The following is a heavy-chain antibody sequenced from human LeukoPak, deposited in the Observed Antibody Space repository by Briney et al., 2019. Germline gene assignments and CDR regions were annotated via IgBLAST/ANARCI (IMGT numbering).Heavy chain of an antibody. J-gene: IGHJ4*02. V-gene: IGHV1-69*01. CDR3: ALIGYSSGWYDFDY. Sequence: SVKVSCKASGGTFSSYAISWVRQAPGQGLEWMGGVIPIFGTANYAQKFQGRVTITADESTSTAYMELSSLRSEDTAVYYCALIGYSSGWYDFDYWGQGTLVTVSS. CDR1: GGTFSSYA. D-gene: IGHD6-19*01. CDR2: VIPIFGTA.